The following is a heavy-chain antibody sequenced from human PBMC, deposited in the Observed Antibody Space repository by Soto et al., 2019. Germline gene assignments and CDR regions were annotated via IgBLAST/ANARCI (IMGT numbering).Heavy chain of an antibody. J-gene: IGHJ4*02. V-gene: IGHV4-4*02. CDR3: AGRPEIHPH. CDR2: IHRDGVT. CDR1: GGSTSSSDW. D-gene: IGHD1-26*01. Sequence: QVHLQESGPGLVKPSETLSLTCAISGGSTSSSDWWTWVRQPPGEGLEWIGEIHRDGVTNYNSSLKSLLTISLDKSRNQFSLRLTSVTAADAAVSFGAGRPEIHPHGGQGILVPVSS.